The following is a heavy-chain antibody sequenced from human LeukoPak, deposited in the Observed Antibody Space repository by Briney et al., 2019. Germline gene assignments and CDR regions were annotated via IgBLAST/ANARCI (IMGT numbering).Heavy chain of an antibody. CDR2: IYYSGST. J-gene: IGHJ4*02. CDR1: GGSISSSSYY. CDR3: ARLMVRGVNSDY. D-gene: IGHD3-10*01. V-gene: IGHV4-39*01. Sequence: SGTLSVTCTVSGGSISSSSYYWRWIRQPPGRGLEWIGSIYYSGSTYYNPSLKSRATISVDTSKNQFSLKLSSVTAADTAVYYCARLMVRGVNSDYWGQGTLVTVSS.